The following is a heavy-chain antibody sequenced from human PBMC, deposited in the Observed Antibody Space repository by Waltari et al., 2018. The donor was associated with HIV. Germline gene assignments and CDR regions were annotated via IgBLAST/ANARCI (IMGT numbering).Heavy chain of an antibody. Sequence: QVQLVQSGAEVKKPGASVKVSCKASGYTFTGYYMHRVREAPGQGLEWMGRINPNSGGTNNARQFAGRVSMTRDTSISTAYMELSRLRSDDTAVYYCAREGARMTTMIYYYYGMDVWGQGTTVTVSS. CDR1: GYTFTGYY. CDR3: AREGARMTTMIYYYYGMDV. CDR2: INPNSGGT. V-gene: IGHV1-2*06. D-gene: IGHD4-4*01. J-gene: IGHJ6*02.